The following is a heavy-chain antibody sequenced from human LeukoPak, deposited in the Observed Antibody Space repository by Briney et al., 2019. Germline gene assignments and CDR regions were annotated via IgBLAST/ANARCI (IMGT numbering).Heavy chain of an antibody. CDR1: GFPFSNFA. CDR2: VSDDGNNQ. J-gene: IGHJ4*02. Sequence: GGSLRLSCAASGFPFSNFALHWVRQAPGKGLEWVAVVSDDGNNQFYADFVEGRFTVSRDKAKNSLLLQMNSLRDEDTAVYYCASTTDSSGYYNYWGQGTPVTVSS. CDR3: ASTTDSSGYYNY. V-gene: IGHV3-30-3*01. D-gene: IGHD3-22*01.